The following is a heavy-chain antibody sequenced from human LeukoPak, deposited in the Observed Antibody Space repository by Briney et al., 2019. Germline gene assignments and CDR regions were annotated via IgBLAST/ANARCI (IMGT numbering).Heavy chain of an antibody. V-gene: IGHV3-23*01. CDR3: AKRGKGILWFGELLNPHFDY. CDR1: GFTFSSYA. CDR2: ISGSGGNT. Sequence: RGSLRLSCAASGFTFSSYAMSWVRQAPGKGLEWVSAISGSGGNTYYADSVKGRFTISRDNSKNTLYLQMNSLRAEDTAVYYCAKRGKGILWFGELLNPHFDYWGQGTLVTVSS. D-gene: IGHD3-10*01. J-gene: IGHJ4*02.